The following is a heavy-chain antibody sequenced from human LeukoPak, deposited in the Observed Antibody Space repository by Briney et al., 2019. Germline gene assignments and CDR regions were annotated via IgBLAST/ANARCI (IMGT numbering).Heavy chain of an antibody. J-gene: IGHJ5*02. CDR3: AKLRITMVRGVSGHNWFDP. D-gene: IGHD3-10*01. CDR1: GFTFSNYA. Sequence: GGSLRLSCVASGFTFSNYAMSWVRQAPGKGLEWASGISDSGDSTYYANSVKGRLTISRDNSKNTLYLQMNSLRAEDTAVYYCAKLRITMVRGVSGHNWFDPWGQGTLVTVSS. CDR2: ISDSGDST. V-gene: IGHV3-23*01.